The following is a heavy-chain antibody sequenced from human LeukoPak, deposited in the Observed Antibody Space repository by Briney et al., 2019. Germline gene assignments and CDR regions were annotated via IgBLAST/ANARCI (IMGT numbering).Heavy chain of an antibody. CDR2: IYYTGST. CDR3: GRAVGERYYYYYMDV. D-gene: IGHD1-1*01. V-gene: IGHV4-59*01. CDR1: GGSISSNY. J-gene: IGHJ6*03. Sequence: SETLSLTCTVSGGSISSNYWSWIRQSPGKGLEWIGYIYYTGSTNYNPSLKSRVSISVDTSKNQFSLNLCSVTAAATAVYDCGRAVGERYYYYYMDVWGKGTTVTISS.